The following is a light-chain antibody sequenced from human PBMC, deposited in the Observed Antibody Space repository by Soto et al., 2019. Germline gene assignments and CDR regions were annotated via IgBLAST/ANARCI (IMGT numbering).Light chain of an antibody. CDR1: QSVGSN. J-gene: IGKJ1*01. V-gene: IGKV3-15*01. CDR2: GAS. Sequence: EIVMTQSPATLSVSPGERATLSCRASQSVGSNLDWYQQKPGQAPRLLLYGASSRATGIPARFSGSGSGTEFTLSISSLQSEDFAIYFCQQYNNWPPDRTFGQGTKVEIK. CDR3: QQYNNWPPDRT.